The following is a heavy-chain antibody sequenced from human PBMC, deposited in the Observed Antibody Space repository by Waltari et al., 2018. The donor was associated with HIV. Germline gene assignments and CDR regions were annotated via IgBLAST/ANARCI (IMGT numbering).Heavy chain of an antibody. D-gene: IGHD3-3*01. CDR1: GYTFSSYG. J-gene: IGHJ4*02. CDR3: AREEGGITIFGVVDYYFDY. Sequence: VQLVQSGTEEKKTGASVKVSCKASGYTFSSYGINWVRQAPGHGLEWMGWISPYNGNTKSAWKFHGRLTMTIDTYTDTAYMELRSLGYDDTATYYCAREEGGITIFGVVDYYFDYWGQGTQVTVSS. V-gene: IGHV1-18*01. CDR2: ISPYNGNT.